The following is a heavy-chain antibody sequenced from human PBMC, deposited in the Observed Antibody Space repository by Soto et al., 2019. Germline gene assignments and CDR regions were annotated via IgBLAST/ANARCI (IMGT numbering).Heavy chain of an antibody. CDR1: GFTFSSYG. Sequence: QVHLVESGGGVVQPGRSLRLSCVASGFTFSSYGMHWVRQAPGKGLEWVAVIWFDGSNKYYADSVKGRFTISRDTSKNTLYLQMNSLRAEDTAVYYCARELRGYTYFAYYGMDVWGQGTTVTVSS. V-gene: IGHV3-33*01. CDR2: IWFDGSNK. D-gene: IGHD5-18*01. J-gene: IGHJ6*02. CDR3: ARELRGYTYFAYYGMDV.